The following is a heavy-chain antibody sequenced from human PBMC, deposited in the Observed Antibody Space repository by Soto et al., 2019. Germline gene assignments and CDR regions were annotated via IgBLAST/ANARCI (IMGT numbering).Heavy chain of an antibody. V-gene: IGHV3-30*18. D-gene: IGHD3-22*01. J-gene: IGHJ4*02. Sequence: QVQLVESGGGVVQPGRSLRLSCAASGFTFSSYGMHWVRQAPGKGLEWVAVILYDGSNKYYADSVKGRFTISRDNSKNPLYLQMNSLRPEDTAVYYCAKDLVITPGLFDYWGQGTLVTVSS. CDR1: GFTFSSYG. CDR3: AKDLVITPGLFDY. CDR2: ILYDGSNK.